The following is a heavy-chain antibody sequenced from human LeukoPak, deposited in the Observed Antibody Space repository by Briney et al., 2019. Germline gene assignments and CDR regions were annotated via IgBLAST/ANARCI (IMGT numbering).Heavy chain of an antibody. Sequence: GGSLRLSCAASGFTFSVEYMSWIRQAPGKGLEWVSYISSSGSSIFYADSVKGRFTISRDNAKNSLYLQMNSLRAEDTAVYYCAREAMVRGVIGPWGQGTLVTVSS. V-gene: IGHV3-11*04. CDR3: AREAMVRGVIGP. CDR2: ISSSGSSI. CDR1: GFTFSVEY. J-gene: IGHJ5*02. D-gene: IGHD3-10*01.